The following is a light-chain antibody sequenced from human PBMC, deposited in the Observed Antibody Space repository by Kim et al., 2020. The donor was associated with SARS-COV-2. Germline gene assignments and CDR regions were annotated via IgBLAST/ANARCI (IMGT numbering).Light chain of an antibody. CDR3: STYGGTSDFEI. CDR1: ANDVGYYSL. V-gene: IGLV2-8*01. J-gene: IGLJ2*01. CDR2: EDD. Sequence: QPDPISCTGTANDVGYYSLDYWYRQFPGKAPKLIIYEDDKRPSGVPVRFSGSKSGNTASLTVSGLQSEDEGDYYCSTYGGTSDFEIFGGGTQLTVL.